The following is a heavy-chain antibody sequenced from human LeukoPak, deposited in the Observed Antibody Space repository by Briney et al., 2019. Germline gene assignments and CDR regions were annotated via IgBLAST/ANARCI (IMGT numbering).Heavy chain of an antibody. Sequence: GGSLRLSCAVSGLTLSRYWMTWVRQAPGKGLEWVANIKQDGSEKYYVDSVKGRFTISRDNAKNSLYLQMNSLRAEDTAVYYCARDSYSGYDSAWGQGTLVTVSS. CDR3: ARDSYSGYDSA. V-gene: IGHV3-7*01. J-gene: IGHJ5*02. CDR1: GLTLSRYW. D-gene: IGHD5-12*01. CDR2: IKQDGSEK.